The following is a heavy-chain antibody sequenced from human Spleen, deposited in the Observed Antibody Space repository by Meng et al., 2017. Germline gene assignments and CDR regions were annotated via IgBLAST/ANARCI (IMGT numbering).Heavy chain of an antibody. D-gene: IGHD3-10*01. CDR2: INPSGGST. CDR3: ARDLGGVLWFGDTMGHFDY. Sequence: ASVKVSCKASGYTFTSYYMHWVRQAPGQGLEWMGIINPSGGSTSYAQKFQGRVTMTRDTSTSKVYMELSSLRSGDTAVYYCARDLGGVLWFGDTMGHFDYWGQGTLVTGSS. J-gene: IGHJ4*02. CDR1: GYTFTSYY. V-gene: IGHV1-46*01.